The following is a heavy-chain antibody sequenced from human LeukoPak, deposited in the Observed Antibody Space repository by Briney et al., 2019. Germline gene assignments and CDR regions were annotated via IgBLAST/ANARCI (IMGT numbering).Heavy chain of an antibody. CDR1: GFTFSSYA. J-gene: IGHJ5*02. Sequence: GGSLRLSCAASGFTFSSYAMSWVRQAPGKGLEWVSVIYSGGSTYYADSVKGRFTISRDNSKNTLYLRMNSLRAEDTAVYYCARDSPLAAAGPWGQGTLVTVSS. CDR3: ARDSPLAAAGP. CDR2: IYSGGST. D-gene: IGHD6-13*01. V-gene: IGHV3-66*01.